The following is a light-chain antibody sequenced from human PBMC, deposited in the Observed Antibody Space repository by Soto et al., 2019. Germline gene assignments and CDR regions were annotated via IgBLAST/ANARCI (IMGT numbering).Light chain of an antibody. CDR3: QQFHRWPVT. V-gene: IGKV3-15*01. CDR1: QSVSSH. J-gene: IGKJ4*01. CDR2: YAS. Sequence: IVMTQSPATLSVSPGERATLSCRASQSVSSHLAWYQQKPGQAPRLLISYASTGATVNPARFTVSGYGTDFTLTINSLRSEDVAVYYCQQFHRWPVTFGGGAKVEI.